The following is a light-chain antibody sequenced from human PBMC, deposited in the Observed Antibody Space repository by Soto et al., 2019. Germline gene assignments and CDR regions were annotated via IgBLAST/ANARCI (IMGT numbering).Light chain of an antibody. J-gene: IGLJ3*02. CDR1: SSDVGGYNY. Sequence: QSALTQPRSVSGSPRQSVTISCTGTSSDVGGYNYVSWYQHHPGKAPKLMIYDVSKRPSGVPDRFSGSKSGNTASLTISGLQAEDEADYYCCSYAGGFTWVFGGGTKLTVL. V-gene: IGLV2-11*01. CDR3: CSYAGGFTWV. CDR2: DVS.